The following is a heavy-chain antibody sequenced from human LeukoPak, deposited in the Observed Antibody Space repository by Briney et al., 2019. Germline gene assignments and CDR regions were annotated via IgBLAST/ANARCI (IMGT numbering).Heavy chain of an antibody. D-gene: IGHD3-22*01. J-gene: IGHJ3*02. CDR3: AKDYYDSSGYDAFDI. CDR2: IWYDGSNK. V-gene: IGHV3-33*06. CDR1: GFTFSSYG. Sequence: GRSLRLSCAASGFTFSSYGMHWVCQAPGKGLEWVAVIWYDGSNKYYADSVKGRFTISRDNSKNTLYLQMNSLRAEDTAVYYCAKDYYDSSGYDAFDIWGQGTMVTVSS.